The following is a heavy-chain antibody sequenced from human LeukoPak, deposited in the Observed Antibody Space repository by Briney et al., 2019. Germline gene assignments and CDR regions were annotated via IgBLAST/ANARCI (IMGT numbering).Heavy chain of an antibody. CDR3: ARVPIVCSSTSCFYYGMDV. V-gene: IGHV4-61*02. D-gene: IGHD2-2*01. Sequence: SRTLSLTCTVSGGSISSGSYYWSWIRQPAGKGLEWIGRIYTSGSTNYNPSLKSRVTISVDTSKNQFSLKLSSVTAADTAVYYCARVPIVCSSTSCFYYGMDVWGQGTTVTVSS. CDR2: IYTSGST. J-gene: IGHJ6*02. CDR1: GGSISSGSYY.